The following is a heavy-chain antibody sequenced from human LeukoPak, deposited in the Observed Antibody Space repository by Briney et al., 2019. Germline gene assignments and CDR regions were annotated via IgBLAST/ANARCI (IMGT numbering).Heavy chain of an antibody. Sequence: PGGSLRLSCAASGFTFSSYGMHWVRQAPGKGLEWVAVISYDGSNKYYADSVKGRFTISRDNSKNTLYLQMNSLRAEDTAVYYCAKDMMANPDYYFDYWGQGTLVTVSS. CDR3: AKDMMANPDYYFDY. D-gene: IGHD5-24*01. CDR1: GFTFSSYG. CDR2: ISYDGSNK. V-gene: IGHV3-30*18. J-gene: IGHJ4*02.